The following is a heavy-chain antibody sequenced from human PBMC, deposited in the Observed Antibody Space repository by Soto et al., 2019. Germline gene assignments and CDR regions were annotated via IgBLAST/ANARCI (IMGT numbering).Heavy chain of an antibody. J-gene: IGHJ5*02. CDR3: ARDSNVAAAVFFHGFDP. D-gene: IGHD6-13*01. CDR1: GYTFTSYG. V-gene: IGHV1-18*01. Sequence: ASVKVSCKASGYTFTSYGISWVRQAPGQGLEWMGWISAYNGNTNYAQKLQGRVTMTTDTSTSTAYMELRSLRSDDTDVYYCARDSNVAAAVFFHGFDPWGQGTLVTVSS. CDR2: ISAYNGNT.